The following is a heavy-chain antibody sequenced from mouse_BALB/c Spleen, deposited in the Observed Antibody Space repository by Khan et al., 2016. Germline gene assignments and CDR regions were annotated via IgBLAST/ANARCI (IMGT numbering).Heavy chain of an antibody. Sequence: EVQLVETGGGLVQPKGSLKLSCAASGFTFNTNAMNWVRQSPGKGLEWVARIRSKSNNYAIYYAESVKDRFTISRDDSQSMLYLQMNNLKSEDTAMYYCARDHGNYYVMDYGGQRTSVTVSS. CDR2: IRSKSNNYAI. J-gene: IGHJ4*01. CDR3: ARDHGNYYVMDY. V-gene: IGHV10S3*01. D-gene: IGHD2-1*01. CDR1: GFTFNTNA.